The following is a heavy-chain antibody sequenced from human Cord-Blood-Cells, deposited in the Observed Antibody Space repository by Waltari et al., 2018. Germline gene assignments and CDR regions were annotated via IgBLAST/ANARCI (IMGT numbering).Heavy chain of an antibody. CDR3: ARVVGAQDIVVVPAANWFDP. J-gene: IGHJ5*02. CDR2: GST. V-gene: IGHV4-30-2*04. Sequence: GSTYYNPSLKSRVTISVDTSKNQFSLKLSSVTAADTAVYYCARVVGAQDIVVVPAANWFDPWGQGTLVTVSS. D-gene: IGHD2-2*01.